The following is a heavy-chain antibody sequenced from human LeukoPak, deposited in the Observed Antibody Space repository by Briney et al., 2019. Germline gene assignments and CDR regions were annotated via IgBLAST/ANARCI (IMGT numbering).Heavy chain of an antibody. CDR2: IYYSGST. J-gene: IGHJ4*02. CDR1: GGSISSYY. Sequence: PSETLSLTCTVSGGSISSYYWSWLRQPPGKGLEWIGYIYYSGSTNYNPSLKSRVTISVDTSKNQFSLKLSSVTAADTAVYYCARTYYYGSGSSHFDYWGQGTLVTVSS. V-gene: IGHV4-59*01. D-gene: IGHD3-10*01. CDR3: ARTYYYGSGSSHFDY.